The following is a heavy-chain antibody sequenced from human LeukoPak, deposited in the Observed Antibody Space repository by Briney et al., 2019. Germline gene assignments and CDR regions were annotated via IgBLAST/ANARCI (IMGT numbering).Heavy chain of an antibody. Sequence: ASVKVSCKASGYTFTSYYMHWVRQASGQGLQWMGIINPSGGSTTYAQEFHGRVTMTRDTSTSTVYMELSSLRSEDTAVYYCARAPERGNYFDYWGQGTLVTVSS. CDR1: GYTFTSYY. CDR2: INPSGGST. V-gene: IGHV1-46*01. D-gene: IGHD3-16*01. J-gene: IGHJ4*02. CDR3: ARAPERGNYFDY.